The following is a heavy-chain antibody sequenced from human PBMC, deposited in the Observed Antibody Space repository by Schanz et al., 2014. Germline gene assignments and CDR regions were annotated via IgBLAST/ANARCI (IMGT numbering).Heavy chain of an antibody. D-gene: IGHD3-10*01. CDR1: GFTFSSHW. V-gene: IGHV3-74*02. Sequence: EMQLLESGGGLIQPGGSLRLSCAASGFTFSSHWMHWVRQDPGKGLVWVARINSVGSNTDYADSVTGRFTISRDNAKNTLYLQMNSLRAEDTAVYYCARPALWFGDNCFDPWGQGTLVTVSS. CDR2: INSVGSNT. CDR3: ARPALWFGDNCFDP. J-gene: IGHJ5*02.